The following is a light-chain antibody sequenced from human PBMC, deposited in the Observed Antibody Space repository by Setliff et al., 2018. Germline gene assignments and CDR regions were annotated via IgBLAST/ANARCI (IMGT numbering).Light chain of an antibody. Sequence: QSVLTQPASVSGSPGQSITISCTGTSSDVGYYNYVSWYQQHPGEAPQLKIYEVSNRPSGVSDRLTGSKSGNTASLTISGLQAGDEADYYCSSHSSTGTYVFGTGTKVTVL. CDR2: EVS. V-gene: IGLV2-14*01. CDR1: SSDVGYYNY. CDR3: SSHSSTGTYV. J-gene: IGLJ1*01.